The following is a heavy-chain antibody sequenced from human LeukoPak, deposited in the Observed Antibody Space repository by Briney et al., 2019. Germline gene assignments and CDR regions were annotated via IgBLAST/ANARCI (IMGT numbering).Heavy chain of an antibody. CDR1: GYTFTGYY. CDR2: INPNSGGT. V-gene: IGHV1-2*02. Sequence: GASVKVSCKASGYTFTGYYMHWVRQAPGQGLEWMGWINPNSGGTNYAQKFQGRVTMTRDTSISTAYMELSRLRSDDTAVYYCARGALLWFGRSRTDYYYYYMDVWGKGTTVTVSS. J-gene: IGHJ6*03. CDR3: ARGALLWFGRSRTDYYYYYMDV. D-gene: IGHD3-10*01.